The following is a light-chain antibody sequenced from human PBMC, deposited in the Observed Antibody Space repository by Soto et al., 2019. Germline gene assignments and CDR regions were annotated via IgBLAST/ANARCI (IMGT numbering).Light chain of an antibody. CDR3: QQRFTWPT. CDR1: RNVNYY. V-gene: IGKV3-11*01. J-gene: IGKJ4*01. Sequence: EIVLTQSPATLSLSPGERATLSCRASRNVNYYLAWYQQKRGQAPRLLIYDTSNRATGIPARFSGSGSGTDFTLTIISLEPEDFAVYYSQQRFTWPTFGGGTTVEIK. CDR2: DTS.